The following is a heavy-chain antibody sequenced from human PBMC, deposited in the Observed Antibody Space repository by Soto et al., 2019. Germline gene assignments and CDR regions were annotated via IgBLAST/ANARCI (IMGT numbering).Heavy chain of an antibody. J-gene: IGHJ5*02. CDR3: AKNCCGGDCYSSVAGNWFDP. CDR2: ISGSGGTT. V-gene: IGHV3-23*01. D-gene: IGHD2-21*02. Sequence: EVQLLESGGGLVQPGGSLRLSCAASGFTFSGYVMSWVRQAPGKGLEWISIISGSGGTTHYADSVKGRFTISRDNSNKTLYLQMPSLRADDTAIYYCAKNCCGGDCYSSVAGNWFDPWGQGTLVTVSS. CDR1: GFTFSGYV.